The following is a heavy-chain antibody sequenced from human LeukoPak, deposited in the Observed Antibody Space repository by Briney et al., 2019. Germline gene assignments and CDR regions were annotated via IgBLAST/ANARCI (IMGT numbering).Heavy chain of an antibody. CDR2: ISGYNGNT. D-gene: IGHD4-17*01. J-gene: IGHJ4*02. V-gene: IGHV1-18*01. CDR1: GYTFTSYG. CDR3: ARVHRGDYAKHCDY. Sequence: ASVKVSCKASGYTFTSYGISWVRQAPGQGLEWMGWISGYNGNTNHAQKFQGRVTMTTDTSTTTAYMELRSLRSDDTAVYYCARVHRGDYAKHCDYWGQGTLVTVSS.